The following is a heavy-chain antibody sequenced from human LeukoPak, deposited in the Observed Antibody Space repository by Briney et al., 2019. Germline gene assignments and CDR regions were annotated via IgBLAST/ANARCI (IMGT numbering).Heavy chain of an antibody. CDR2: TSGSCDWT. J-gene: IGHJ4*02. D-gene: IGHD2-2*01. CDR3: AKGPRVPSPTYYFES. V-gene: IGHV3-23*01. Sequence: GGSLRLSCAVSGFNFRNYAMTWVRQAPGKGLEWVAATSGSCDWTFHADSVKGRFTISRDNSKDTLYLQMNTLRVEDTAVYYCAKGPRVPSPTYYFESWGQGTLVTLSS. CDR1: GFNFRNYA.